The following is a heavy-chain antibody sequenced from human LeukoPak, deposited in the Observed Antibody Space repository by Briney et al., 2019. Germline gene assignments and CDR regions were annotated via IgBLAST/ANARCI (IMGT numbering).Heavy chain of an antibody. Sequence: ASVKVSCKASGGTFSSYAISWVRQAPGQGLEWMGGIIPIFGTANYAQKFQGRVTITADESTSTAYMELSSLRSEDTAVYYCARVTRPSRVAAAELPWGQGTLVTVSS. CDR1: GGTFSSYA. CDR2: IIPIFGTA. V-gene: IGHV1-69*13. J-gene: IGHJ5*02. CDR3: ARVTRPSRVAAAELP. D-gene: IGHD6-13*01.